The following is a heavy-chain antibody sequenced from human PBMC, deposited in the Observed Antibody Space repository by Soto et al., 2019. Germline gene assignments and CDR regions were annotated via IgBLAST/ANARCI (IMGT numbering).Heavy chain of an antibody. J-gene: IGHJ4*02. D-gene: IGHD6-6*01. CDR2: INPXFGTA. V-gene: IGHV1-69*13. CDR1: GGTFSSYA. CDR3: AREGRSSSSLVGLEIDY. Sequence: ASVKVSCKASGGTFSSYAISXXXQAPGQGLEWMGGINPXFGTANYARKFQGTVTITADESTSTAYMELSSLRSEDTAVYYCAREGRSSSSLVGLEIDYWGQGTLVTVSS.